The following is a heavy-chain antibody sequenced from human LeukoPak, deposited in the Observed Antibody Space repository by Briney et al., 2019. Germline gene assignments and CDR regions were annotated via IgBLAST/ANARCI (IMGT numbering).Heavy chain of an antibody. Sequence: SETLSLTCTVSGGSISSYYWSWIRQPAGKGLEWIGRIYTSGSTNYNPSLKSRVTMSVDTSKNQFPLKLSSVTAADTAVYYCARDSSGWSRNYGFDYWGQGTLVTVSS. D-gene: IGHD6-19*01. J-gene: IGHJ4*02. CDR2: IYTSGST. CDR1: GGSISSYY. V-gene: IGHV4-4*07. CDR3: ARDSSGWSRNYGFDY.